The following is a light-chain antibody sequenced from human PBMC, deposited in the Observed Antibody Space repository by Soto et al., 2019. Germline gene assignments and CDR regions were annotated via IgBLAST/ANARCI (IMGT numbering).Light chain of an antibody. CDR2: EVT. J-gene: IGLJ7*01. CDR3: SSDTISSTLV. Sequence: QSALTQPPSASGSPGQSVTISCTGTSGDIGGYDYVSWYQQHPGKAPKLMIYEVTKRPLGVPDRFSGSKSGNTASLTVSGLQAEDEADYYCSSDTISSTLVFGGGTQLTVL. CDR1: SGDIGGYDY. V-gene: IGLV2-8*01.